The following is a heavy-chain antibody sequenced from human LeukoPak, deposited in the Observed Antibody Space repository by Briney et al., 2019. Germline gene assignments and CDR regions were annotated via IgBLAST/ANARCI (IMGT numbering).Heavy chain of an antibody. CDR3: ARGIVGANNWFDP. J-gene: IGHJ5*02. Sequence: PGGSLRLSCAASGFTFSSYSMNWVRQAPGKGLEWVSYISSSSSTIYYADSVKGRFTISRDNTKHTLYLQMNSLRAEDTAVYYCARGIVGANNWFDPWGQGTLVTVSS. CDR1: GFTFSSYS. V-gene: IGHV3-48*04. D-gene: IGHD1-26*01. CDR2: ISSSSSTI.